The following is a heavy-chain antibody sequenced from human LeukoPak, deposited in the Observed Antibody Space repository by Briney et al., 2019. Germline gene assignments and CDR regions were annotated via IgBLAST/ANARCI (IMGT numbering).Heavy chain of an antibody. Sequence: GGSLRLSCAASGFTFSSYGMHWVRQAPGKGLEWVAVISYDGSNKYYAGSVKGRFTISRDNSKNTLYLQMNSLRAEDTAVYYCAKGSRLRLGELSCYWGQGTLVTVSS. CDR3: AKGSRLRLGELSCY. D-gene: IGHD3-16*02. CDR2: ISYDGSNK. J-gene: IGHJ4*02. CDR1: GFTFSSYG. V-gene: IGHV3-30*18.